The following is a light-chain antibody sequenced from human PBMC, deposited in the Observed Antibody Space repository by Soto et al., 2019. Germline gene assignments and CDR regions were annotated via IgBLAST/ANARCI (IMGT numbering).Light chain of an antibody. V-gene: IGKV3-15*01. J-gene: IGKJ3*01. CDR2: GAS. CDR1: QSVSSN. Sequence: EIVMTQSPATLSVSAGERATLSCSASQSVSSNLAGYQQKPGQAPRLLIYGASTRATAIPARLIGGGSGTEVALTLSSMQPEDFSVYSWQQYNNWPQFTFGPGSKVDIK. CDR3: QQYNNWPQFT.